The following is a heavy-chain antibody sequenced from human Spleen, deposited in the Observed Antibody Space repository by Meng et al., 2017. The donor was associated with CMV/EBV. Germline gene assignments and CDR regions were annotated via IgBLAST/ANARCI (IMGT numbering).Heavy chain of an antibody. CDR2: INHSGDT. CDR3: TRGLLKYCDNSSCYRYYYDVDV. D-gene: IGHD6-25*01. V-gene: IGHV4-30-4*08. CDR1: GGSISSGDYY. Sequence: LRLSCTVSGGSISSGDYYWSWIRQSPGKGLEWIGEINHSGDTNYNPSLKSRVTVSVDTSKNQFSLKLNSVTAADTAVYYCTRGLLKYCDNSSCYRYYYDVDVWSRGTPVTVSS. J-gene: IGHJ6*02.